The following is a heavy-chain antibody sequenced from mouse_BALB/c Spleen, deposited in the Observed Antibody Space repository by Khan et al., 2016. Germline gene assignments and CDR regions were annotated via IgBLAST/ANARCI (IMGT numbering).Heavy chain of an antibody. D-gene: IGHD1-1*01. CDR1: GFNIKDTY. CDR3: ASLLLRFHY. Sequence: IQLVQSGAELVKPGASVKLSCTASGFNIKDTYMHWVKQRPEQGLEWIGRIDPANGNTKYDPKFQGKATITADTSSNTAYLQRSSLTSEDTAVYYCASLLLRFHYWGQGTTLTVSS. V-gene: IGHV14-3*02. J-gene: IGHJ2*01. CDR2: IDPANGNT.